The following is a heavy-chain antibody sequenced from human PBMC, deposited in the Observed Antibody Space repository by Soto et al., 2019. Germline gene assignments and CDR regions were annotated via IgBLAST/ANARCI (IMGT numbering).Heavy chain of an antibody. Sequence: SETLSLTCTVSSDSISSYYWIWIRQSPGKGLEWIGYTDYSGNTNYNPSLKSRVTISVDTSKNQFSLKLSSVTAADTAVYYCARGVKQQLVKLMDWYFDLWGRGTLVTVSS. CDR1: SDSISSYY. J-gene: IGHJ2*01. CDR3: ARGVKQQLVKLMDWYFDL. CDR2: TDYSGNT. V-gene: IGHV4-59*12. D-gene: IGHD6-13*01.